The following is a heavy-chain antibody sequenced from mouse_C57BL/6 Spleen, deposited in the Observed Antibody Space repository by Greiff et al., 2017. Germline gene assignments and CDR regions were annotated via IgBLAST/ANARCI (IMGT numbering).Heavy chain of an antibody. V-gene: IGHV2-9-1*01. J-gene: IGHJ4*01. CDR3: ARRRNSNWGGAMEC. CDR1: GFSLTSYA. CDR2: IWTGGGT. D-gene: IGHD2-5*01. Sequence: QVQLQESGPGLVAPSQCLSISCTVSGFSLTSYAISWVRQPPGKGLEWLGVIWTGGGTNYNSALKSRLSIRKDNSKSQVFLKMNRLQTDDTASYYCARRRNSNWGGAMECWGQGTSVTVAT.